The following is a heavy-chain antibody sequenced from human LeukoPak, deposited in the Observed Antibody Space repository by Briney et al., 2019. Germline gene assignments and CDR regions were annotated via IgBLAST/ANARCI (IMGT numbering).Heavy chain of an antibody. CDR3: ARSFGGNFDY. J-gene: IGHJ4*02. CDR1: GFTFNTYT. V-gene: IGHV4-34*01. Sequence: GSLRLSCAASGFTFNTYTMNWVRQPPGKGLEWIGEINHSGSTNYNPSLKSRVTISVDTSKNQFSLKLSSVTAADTAVYYCARSFGGNFDYWGQGTLVTVSS. D-gene: IGHD3-16*01. CDR2: INHSGST.